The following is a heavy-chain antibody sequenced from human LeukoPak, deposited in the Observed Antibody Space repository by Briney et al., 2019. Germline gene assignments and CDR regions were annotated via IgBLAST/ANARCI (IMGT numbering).Heavy chain of an antibody. D-gene: IGHD5-12*01. Sequence: SETLSLTCTVSGGSITSSSHYWGWLRQSPGKGLEWIGSIYYSGDTYYNPSLKSRVTISVDTSKNQFSLKLSSVTAADTAVYYCARQVPSGYDLYFDYWGQGTLVTVSS. CDR3: ARQVPSGYDLYFDY. CDR1: GGSITSSSHY. V-gene: IGHV4-39*01. CDR2: IYYSGDT. J-gene: IGHJ4*02.